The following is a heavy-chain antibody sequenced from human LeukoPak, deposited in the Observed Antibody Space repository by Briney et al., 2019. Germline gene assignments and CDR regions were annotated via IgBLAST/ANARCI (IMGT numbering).Heavy chain of an antibody. CDR3: TTLRYCSNTSCPIRPYFYYGVDV. CDR1: GFTFSTAW. D-gene: IGHD2-2*01. J-gene: IGHJ6*02. Sequence: GGSLRLSCAASGFTFSTAWMSWVRQAPGKGLEWVGRIKSKSDDGTTDYDAPVKGRVTISSDNSKTKLYLQINSLKTEDTAVYYCTTLRYCSNTSCPIRPYFYYGVDVWGQGTTVTVSS. V-gene: IGHV3-15*01. CDR2: IKSKSDDGTT.